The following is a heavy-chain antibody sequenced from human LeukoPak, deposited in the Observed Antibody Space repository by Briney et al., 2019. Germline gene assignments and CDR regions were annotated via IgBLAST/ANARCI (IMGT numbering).Heavy chain of an antibody. J-gene: IGHJ4*02. CDR3: ARGGSYYDFWSGYLSDDY. D-gene: IGHD3-3*01. Sequence: SETLSLTCAVYGGSFSGYYWSWIRQPPGKGLEWIGEINHSGSTNYNPPLKSRVTISVDTSKNQFSLKLSSVTAADTAVYYCARGGSYYDFWSGYLSDDYWGQGTLVTVSS. CDR1: GGSFSGYY. CDR2: INHSGST. V-gene: IGHV4-34*01.